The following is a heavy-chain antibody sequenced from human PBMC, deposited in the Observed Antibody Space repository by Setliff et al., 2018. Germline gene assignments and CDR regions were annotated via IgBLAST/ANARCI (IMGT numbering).Heavy chain of an antibody. V-gene: IGHV4-59*01. Sequence: SETLSLTCTVSGGSISTYYWSWIRQPPGKGLEFIGYVYYSGLTNYDLSLKSRVTMSVDSSKNQFSLKLNSMTAADTAVYYCARGGTYRYFDYWGQGALVTVSS. J-gene: IGHJ4*02. CDR3: ARGGTYRYFDY. CDR2: VYYSGLT. CDR1: GGSISTYY.